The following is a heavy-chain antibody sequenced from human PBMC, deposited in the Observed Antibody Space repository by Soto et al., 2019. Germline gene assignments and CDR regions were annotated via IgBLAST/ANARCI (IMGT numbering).Heavy chain of an antibody. Sequence: SETLSLTCTVSGGSISSYYWSWIRQPPGKGLEWIGYIYYSGSTNYNPSLKSRVTVSVDTSKNQFSLKLSSVTAADTAVYYCARGAMVRGVTIGDAFDIWGQGTMVTVSS. V-gene: IGHV4-59*01. D-gene: IGHD3-10*01. CDR1: GGSISSYY. J-gene: IGHJ3*02. CDR2: IYYSGST. CDR3: ARGAMVRGVTIGDAFDI.